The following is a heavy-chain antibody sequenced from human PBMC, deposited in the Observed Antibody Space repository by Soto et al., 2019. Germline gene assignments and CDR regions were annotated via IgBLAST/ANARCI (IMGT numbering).Heavy chain of an antibody. Sequence: ASVKVSCTASGYTFTSYAISWVRQAPGQGLEWMGWISAYNGNTNYAQKLQGRVTMTTDTSTSTAYMELRSLRSDDTAVYYCAREVRGVGWFDPWGQGTLVTVSS. V-gene: IGHV1-18*01. CDR2: ISAYNGNT. J-gene: IGHJ5*02. D-gene: IGHD3-10*01. CDR1: GYTFTSYA. CDR3: AREVRGVGWFDP.